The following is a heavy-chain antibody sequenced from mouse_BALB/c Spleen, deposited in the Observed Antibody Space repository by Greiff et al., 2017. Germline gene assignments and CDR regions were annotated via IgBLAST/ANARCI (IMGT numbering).Heavy chain of an antibody. CDR3: ARDITTATRGY. Sequence: QVQLQQSGAELVRPGTSVKVSCKASGYAFTNYLIEWVKQRPGQGLEWIGVINPGSGGTNYNEKFKGKATLTADKSSSTAYMQLSSLTSDDSAVYFCARDITTATRGYWGQGTTLTDSS. D-gene: IGHD1-2*01. CDR2: INPGSGGT. CDR1: GYAFTNYL. V-gene: IGHV1-54*01. J-gene: IGHJ2*01.